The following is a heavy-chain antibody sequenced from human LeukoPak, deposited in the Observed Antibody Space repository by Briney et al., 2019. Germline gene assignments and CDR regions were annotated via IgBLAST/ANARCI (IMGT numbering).Heavy chain of an antibody. Sequence: ASVKVSCTASGGTFSIYAISWVRQAPGQGLEWMGIINPSGGSTSYAQKFQGRVTMTRDTSTSTVYMELSSLRSEDTAVYYCARIPLWSNAFDIWGQGTMVTVSS. CDR2: INPSGGST. CDR3: ARIPLWSNAFDI. V-gene: IGHV1-46*01. J-gene: IGHJ3*02. CDR1: GGTFSIYA. D-gene: IGHD3-10*01.